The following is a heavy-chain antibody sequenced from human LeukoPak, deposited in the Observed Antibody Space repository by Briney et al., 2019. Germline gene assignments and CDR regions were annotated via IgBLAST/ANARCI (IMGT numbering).Heavy chain of an antibody. CDR2: IYYSGST. CDR3: ARYIMGAIKFDT. J-gene: IGHJ5*02. D-gene: IGHD5-12*01. V-gene: IGHV4-59*08. Sequence: PSETLSLTCTVSGGSISSYYWSWIRQPPGKGLEWIGYIYYSGSTNYNPSLKSRVTISLDMSKNQFSLKLTSVTAADTAVYYCARYIMGAIKFDTWGQGTLVTVSS. CDR1: GGSISSYY.